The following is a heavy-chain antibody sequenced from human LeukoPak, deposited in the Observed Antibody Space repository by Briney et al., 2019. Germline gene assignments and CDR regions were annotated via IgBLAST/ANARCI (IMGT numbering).Heavy chain of an antibody. CDR2: VTGDSGTT. CDR3: AKGWSGYFRSPFDL. V-gene: IGHV3-23*01. CDR1: GFTFRNFA. Sequence: GGSLRPSCVASGFTFRNFAMNWVRQAPGKGLEWVSVVTGDSGTTHYADSVKGRFTISRGNSKNTVYLQMNSLRAEDTAIYYCAKGWSGYFRSPFDLWGRGTMVTVSS. J-gene: IGHJ3*01. D-gene: IGHD3-3*01.